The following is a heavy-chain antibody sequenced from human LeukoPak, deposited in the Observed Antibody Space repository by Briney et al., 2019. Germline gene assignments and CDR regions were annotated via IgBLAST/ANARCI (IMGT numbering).Heavy chain of an antibody. D-gene: IGHD3-22*01. CDR2: ISGSGGST. V-gene: IGHV3-23*01. CDR3: AKDHPNYYDSSGYHPNFDY. CDR1: GFTFSSYA. J-gene: IGHJ4*02. Sequence: QPGGSLRLSCAASGFTFSSYAMSWVRQAPGKGLEWVSAISGSGGSTYYADSVKGRFTISRDNSKNTLYLQMNSLRAEDTAVYYCAKDHPNYYDSSGYHPNFDYWGQGTLVTVSS.